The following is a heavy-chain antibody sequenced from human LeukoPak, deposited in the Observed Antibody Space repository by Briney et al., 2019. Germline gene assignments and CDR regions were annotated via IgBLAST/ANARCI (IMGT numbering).Heavy chain of an antibody. CDR3: TRGGRNTSYYWYY. V-gene: IGHV3-7*01. CDR1: GFTFSSYS. D-gene: IGHD1-26*01. CDR2: IKRDGVET. J-gene: IGHJ4*02. Sequence: GGSLRLSCAASGFTFSSYSMTWVRQGPGKGLEWVATIKRDGVETYYVDSVRGRFTISRDNAENSVYLRMNNLRDEDTAVYYCTRGGRNTSYYWYYWGQGTLVTVSS.